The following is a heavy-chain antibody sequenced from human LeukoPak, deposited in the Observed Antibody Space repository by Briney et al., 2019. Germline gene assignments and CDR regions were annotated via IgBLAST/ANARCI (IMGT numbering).Heavy chain of an antibody. CDR1: GFTFSSYW. D-gene: IGHD5-18*01. Sequence: GGSLRLSCAASGFTFSSYWMHWVRQTPGKGLVWVSLIKSDGTTTTYADSVKGRFTISRDNAKNTLYLQMNSLRAEDTAVYYCARDYSYGYGNWGQGTLVTVPS. V-gene: IGHV3-74*01. CDR2: IKSDGTTT. J-gene: IGHJ4*02. CDR3: ARDYSYGYGN.